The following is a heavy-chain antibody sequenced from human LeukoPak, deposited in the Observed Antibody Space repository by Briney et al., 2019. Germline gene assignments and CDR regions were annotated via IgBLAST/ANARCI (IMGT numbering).Heavy chain of an antibody. CDR2: IRYDGSNK. CDR3: AKYCSSTSWSSYISGFHYFDY. Sequence: GGSLRLSCAASGFTFGSYGMHWVRQAPGKGLEWVAFIRYDGSNKYYADSVKGRFTISRDNSKNTLYLQMNSPRAEDTAVYYCAKYCSSTSWSSYISGFHYFDYWGQGTLVTVSS. V-gene: IGHV3-30*02. J-gene: IGHJ4*02. CDR1: GFTFGSYG. D-gene: IGHD2-2*01.